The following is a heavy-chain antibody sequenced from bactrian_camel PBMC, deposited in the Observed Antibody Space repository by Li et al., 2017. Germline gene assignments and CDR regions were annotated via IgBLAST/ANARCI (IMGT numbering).Heavy chain of an antibody. V-gene: IGHV3S63*01. Sequence: QLVESGGDSVQAGGSLTLSCTASGFTFAGSDAAWVRQVPGKECELVSSLRLGGGSFYTDSAKGRFTVSQDNPKNTLYLQMNNLKPEDTAMYYCAVGRSRNRMSCNSPDFGQGTQVTVS. CDR2: LRLGGGS. D-gene: IGHD4*01. CDR1: GFTFAGSD. J-gene: IGHJ4*01.